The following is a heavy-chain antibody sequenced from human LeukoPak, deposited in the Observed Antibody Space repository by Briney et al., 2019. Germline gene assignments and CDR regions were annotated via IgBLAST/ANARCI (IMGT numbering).Heavy chain of an antibody. V-gene: IGHV3-30-3*01. D-gene: IGHD5-24*01. Sequence: GGSLRLSCAASGFTFSSYAMHWVRQAPGKGLEWVAVISYDGSNKYYADSVKGRFTISRDNSKNTLYLQMNSLRAEDTAVYYCARGQEMATIGYFDYWSQGTLVTVSS. CDR2: ISYDGSNK. CDR3: ARGQEMATIGYFDY. CDR1: GFTFSSYA. J-gene: IGHJ4*02.